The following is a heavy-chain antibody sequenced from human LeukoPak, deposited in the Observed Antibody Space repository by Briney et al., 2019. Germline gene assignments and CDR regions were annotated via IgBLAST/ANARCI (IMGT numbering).Heavy chain of an antibody. CDR2: ISYDGTNK. J-gene: IGHJ5*02. V-gene: IGHV3-30*18. D-gene: IGHD1-14*01. Sequence: PGGSLRLSCAASGFTFRLYGMPWVRQTPGKGLEWVAVISYDGTNKYYEDSVKGRFTISRDNSKNTLYLQMNSLRPEDTAVYYCAKEEPLTKWFDPWGQGTLVTVSS. CDR1: GFTFRLYG. CDR3: AKEEPLTKWFDP.